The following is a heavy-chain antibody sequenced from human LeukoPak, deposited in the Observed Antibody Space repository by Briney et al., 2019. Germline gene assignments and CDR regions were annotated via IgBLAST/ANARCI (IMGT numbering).Heavy chain of an antibody. CDR3: ARHDAEIVAIDY. CDR1: GESFSGYY. D-gene: IGHD2-15*01. CDR2: INHSGST. Sequence: SETLSLTCAVYGESFSGYYWSWIRQPPGKGLEWIGEINHSGSTNYNPSLKSRVTISVDTSKNQFSLKLSSVTAADTAVYYCARHDAEIVAIDYWGQGTLVTVSS. V-gene: IGHV4-34*01. J-gene: IGHJ4*02.